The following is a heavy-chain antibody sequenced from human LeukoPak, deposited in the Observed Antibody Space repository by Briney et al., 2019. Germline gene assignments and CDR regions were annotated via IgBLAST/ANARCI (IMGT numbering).Heavy chain of an antibody. Sequence: PGGSLRLSCAASGFTFSNAWMSWVRQAPGKGLEWVGRIKSKTDGGTTDYAAPVKGRFTISRDDSKNTLYLQMNSLKTEDTAVYYCTTDPLTTLPNYDYWRQGTLVTVSS. CDR3: TTDPLTTLPNYDY. D-gene: IGHD4-17*01. V-gene: IGHV3-15*01. CDR1: GFTFSNAW. CDR2: IKSKTDGGTT. J-gene: IGHJ4*02.